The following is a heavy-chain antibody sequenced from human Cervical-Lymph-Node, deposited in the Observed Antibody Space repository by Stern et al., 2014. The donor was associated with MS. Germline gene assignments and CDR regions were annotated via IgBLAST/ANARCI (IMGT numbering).Heavy chain of an antibody. CDR1: GFSLSTSGMR. CDR3: ARVSWSKIDF. V-gene: IGHV2-70*04. D-gene: IGHD3-3*01. Sequence: ESGPALVKPTQTLTLTCTFSGFSLSTSGMRVSWIRQPPGKALEWLARLDWTDEKYSSTSPKTRLTISKDNSKNQVVLTITNMDLLDSATYCCARVSWSKIDFWGQGTLVTVSS. CDR2: LDWTDEK. J-gene: IGHJ4*02.